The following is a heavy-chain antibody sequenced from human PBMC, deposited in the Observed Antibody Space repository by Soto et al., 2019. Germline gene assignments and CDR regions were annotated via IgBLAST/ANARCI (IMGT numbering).Heavy chain of an antibody. D-gene: IGHD2-15*01. CDR1: GGSISSGSYY. Sequence: NPSETLSLTCTVSGGSISSGSYYWSWIRQHPGKGLEWIGYIYYSGSTYYNPSLKSRVSISLDTSKNQFSLKLSSVTAADTAVYYCASEGGYCNIWGQGTLVTVSS. CDR3: ASEGGYCNI. V-gene: IGHV4-31*03. CDR2: IYYSGST. J-gene: IGHJ4*02.